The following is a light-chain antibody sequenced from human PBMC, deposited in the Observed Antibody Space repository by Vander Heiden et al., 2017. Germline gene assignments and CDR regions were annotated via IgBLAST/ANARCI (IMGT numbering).Light chain of an antibody. CDR3: AAWDDSLSGPV. J-gene: IGLJ3*02. CDR1: SSNIGSNY. Sequence: QSVLTQPPSASGTPGQRVTISCSGSSSNIGSNYVYWYQQLPGTAPKLLSYSNNQRPSGVPDRFSGSKSGTSASLAISGLRSEDEADYYCAAWDDSLSGPVFGGGTKLTVL. CDR2: SNN. V-gene: IGLV1-47*02.